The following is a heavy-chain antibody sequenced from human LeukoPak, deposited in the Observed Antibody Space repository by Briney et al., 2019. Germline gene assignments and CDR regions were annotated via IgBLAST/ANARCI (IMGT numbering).Heavy chain of an antibody. Sequence: SETLSLTCTVSGGSISSGDYYWSWIRQPPGKGLEWIGYMYYSGNTYYNPSLKSRVSISVDTSKNQFSLKLTSVTAADTAVYYCARDSDGWFWAFDLWGQGTPVTVSS. CDR2: MYYSGNT. D-gene: IGHD5-24*01. J-gene: IGHJ4*02. CDR1: GGSISSGDYY. V-gene: IGHV4-30-4*01. CDR3: ARDSDGWFWAFDL.